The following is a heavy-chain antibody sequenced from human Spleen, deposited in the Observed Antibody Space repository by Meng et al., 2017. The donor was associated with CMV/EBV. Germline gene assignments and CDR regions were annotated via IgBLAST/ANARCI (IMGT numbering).Heavy chain of an antibody. D-gene: IGHD2-15*01. CDR1: GFTFSSYW. CDR3: ARRDCSGGSCFSNWYFDL. CDR2: IKQDGSEK. V-gene: IGHV3-7*01. J-gene: IGHJ2*01. Sequence: GGPLRLSCAASGFTFSSYWMTWVRQAPGKGLEWVANIKQDGSEKYYVDSVKGRFTISRDNAKNSLYLQMNSLRAEDTAVYYCARRDCSGGSCFSNWYFDLWGRGTLVTVSS.